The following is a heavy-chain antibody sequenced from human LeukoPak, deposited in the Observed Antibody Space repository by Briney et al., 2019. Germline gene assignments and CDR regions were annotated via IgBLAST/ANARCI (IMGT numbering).Heavy chain of an antibody. CDR2: INPNTGGT. CDR3: ARGIAVAGYYMDV. CDR1: GYTFTAYY. Sequence: ASVKVSCKASGYTFTAYYMHWVRQAPGQGLEWMGRINPNTGGTDYAQRFQGRVTMTRDTSISTAYMELSSLISDDTAVYYCARGIAVAGYYMDVWGKGTTVTISS. J-gene: IGHJ6*03. V-gene: IGHV1-2*06. D-gene: IGHD6-19*01.